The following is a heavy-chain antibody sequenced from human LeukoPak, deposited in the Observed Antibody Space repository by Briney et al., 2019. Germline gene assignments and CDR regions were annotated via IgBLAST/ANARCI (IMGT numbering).Heavy chain of an antibody. CDR3: ARSKATIFGVVRTRDAAFDI. CDR2: IIPIFGTA. Sequence: GASVKVSCKVSGYTLTELSMHWVRQAPGQGLEWMGGIIPIFGTANYAQKFQGRVTITTDESTSTAYMELSSLRSEDTAVYYCARSKATIFGVVRTRDAAFDIWGQGTMVTVSS. D-gene: IGHD3-3*01. V-gene: IGHV1-69*05. J-gene: IGHJ3*02. CDR1: GYTLTELS.